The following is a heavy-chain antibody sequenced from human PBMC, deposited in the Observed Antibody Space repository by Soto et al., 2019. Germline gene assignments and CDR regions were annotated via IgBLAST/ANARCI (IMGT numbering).Heavy chain of an antibody. V-gene: IGHV1-18*01. CDR1: GYTYSNYG. CDR3: ARRYGDPSSASGFDY. J-gene: IGHJ4*02. D-gene: IGHD4-17*01. Sequence: GASVKVSCKASGYTYSNYGISWLRQAPGQGLEWMGWISPYNGNRNYVEKFHGRVTMTTDTSTNTAYMELRSLRSDDTAVYYCARRYGDPSSASGFDYWGQGTLVTSPQ. CDR2: ISPYNGNR.